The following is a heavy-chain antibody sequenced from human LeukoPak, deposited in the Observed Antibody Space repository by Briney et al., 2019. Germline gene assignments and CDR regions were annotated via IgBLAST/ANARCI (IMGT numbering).Heavy chain of an antibody. CDR2: ISGSGGST. Sequence: GGSLRLSCAASDFTVSNMYMTWVRQAPGKGLEWVSAISGSGGSTYYADSVKGRFTISRDNSKNTLYLQMNSLRAEDTAVYYCAKQSRFLYSSSWFDYWGQGTLVTVSS. CDR3: AKQSRFLYSSSWFDY. V-gene: IGHV3-23*01. J-gene: IGHJ4*02. CDR1: DFTVSNMY. D-gene: IGHD6-13*01.